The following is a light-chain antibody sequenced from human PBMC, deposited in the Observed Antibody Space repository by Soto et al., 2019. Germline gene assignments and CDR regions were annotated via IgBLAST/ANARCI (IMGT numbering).Light chain of an antibody. CDR2: EVS. CDR1: SSDVGGYNY. V-gene: IGLV2-14*01. Sequence: QSVLSEPACVSGSTGQSITISCTGTSSDVGGYNYVSWYQQHPGKAPKLIIYEVSNRPSGVSNRFSGSKSGNTASLTISGLQAEDEADYFCSSYTSCSTPVVFGTGTKVTVL. J-gene: IGLJ1*01. CDR3: SSYTSCSTPVV.